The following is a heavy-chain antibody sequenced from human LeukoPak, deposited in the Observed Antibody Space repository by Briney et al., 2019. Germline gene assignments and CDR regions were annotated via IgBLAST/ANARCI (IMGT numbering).Heavy chain of an antibody. D-gene: IGHD4-23*01. CDR2: IYYSGST. V-gene: IGHV4-59*01. CDR1: GGSISSYY. CDR3: AIAYYYGGNPGYFQH. J-gene: IGHJ1*01. Sequence: SETLSLTSTVSGGSISSYYWSWIRQPPGKGLEWIGYIYYSGSTNYNPSLKSRVTISVDTSKNQFSLKLSSVTAADTAVYYCAIAYYYGGNPGYFQHWGQGTLVTVSS.